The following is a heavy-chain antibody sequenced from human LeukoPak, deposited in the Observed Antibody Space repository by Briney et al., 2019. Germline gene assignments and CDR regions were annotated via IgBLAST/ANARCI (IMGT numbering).Heavy chain of an antibody. CDR2: ISSSSSYI. V-gene: IGHV3-21*01. CDR3: AGAVSHRFGGPSNWFDP. J-gene: IGHJ5*02. CDR1: GFTFSSYS. D-gene: IGHD3-10*01. Sequence: GGSLRLSCAASGFTFSSYSMNWVRQAPGKGLEWVSSISSSSSYIYYADSVKGRFTISRDNAKNSLYLQMNSLRAEDTAVYYCAGAVSHRFGGPSNWFDPWGQGTLVTVSS.